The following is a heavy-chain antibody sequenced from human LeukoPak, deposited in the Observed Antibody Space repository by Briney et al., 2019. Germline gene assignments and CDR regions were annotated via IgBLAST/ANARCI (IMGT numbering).Heavy chain of an antibody. CDR2: IGISSGNT. CDR1: GFTFSDYS. V-gene: IGHV3-48*04. J-gene: IGHJ4*02. Sequence: PGGSLRLSCAASGFTFSDYSMNWVRQAPGKGLEWISYIGISSGNTKYADSVKGRFTISEDNAKNSLYLQMNSLRVEDTAVYYCARDHDYAFDNWGQGTLVTVSS. CDR3: ARDHDYAFDN. D-gene: IGHD4-17*01.